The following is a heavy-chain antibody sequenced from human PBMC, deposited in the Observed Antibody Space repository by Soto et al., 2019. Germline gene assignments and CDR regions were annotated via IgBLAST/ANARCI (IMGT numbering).Heavy chain of an antibody. CDR2: IKSKTDGGTT. CDR3: TKDQGTYYDFWSGYFDY. D-gene: IGHD3-3*01. CDR1: GFTFSNAW. V-gene: IGHV3-15*01. J-gene: IGHJ4*02. Sequence: ESGGGLVKPGGSLRLSCAASGFTFSNAWMSWVRQAPGKGLEWVGRIKSKTDGGTTDYAAPVKGRFTISRDDSKNTLYLQMNSLKTEDTAVYYCTKDQGTYYDFWSGYFDYWGQGTLFTVSS.